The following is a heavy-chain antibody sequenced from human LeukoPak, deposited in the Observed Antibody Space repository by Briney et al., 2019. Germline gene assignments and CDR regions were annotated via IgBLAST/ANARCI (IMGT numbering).Heavy chain of an antibody. V-gene: IGHV3-30*02. CDR3: AKDGIMHSNGPPEFDP. CDR1: GSIFRSYG. Sequence: PGGSLRLSCVASGSIFRSYGIHWVRQAPGKGLEWVTFIHFDGSNEYYADFVKGRFTISRDNSKNTVYLQMNSLRAEDTAVYYCAKDGIMHSNGPPEFDPWGQGTLVSVSS. J-gene: IGHJ5*02. CDR2: IHFDGSNE. D-gene: IGHD3-16*01.